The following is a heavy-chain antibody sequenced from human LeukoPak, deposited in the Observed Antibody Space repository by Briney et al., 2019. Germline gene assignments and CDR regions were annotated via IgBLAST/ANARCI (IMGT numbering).Heavy chain of an antibody. Sequence: ASVKVSCKASGYTFTGYYMHWVRQAPGQGLEWMGWINPNSGGTNYAQKFQGRVTMTRDTSISTAYMELSRLRSDDTAVYYCARERGYGDSNWFDSWGQGTLVTVSS. D-gene: IGHD4-17*01. CDR2: INPNSGGT. CDR3: ARERGYGDSNWFDS. J-gene: IGHJ5*01. CDR1: GYTFTGYY. V-gene: IGHV1-2*02.